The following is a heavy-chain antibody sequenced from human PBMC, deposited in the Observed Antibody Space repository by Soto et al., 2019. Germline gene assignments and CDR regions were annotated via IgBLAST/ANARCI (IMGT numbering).Heavy chain of an antibody. V-gene: IGHV1-69*01. D-gene: IGHD6-19*01. CDR1: GGTLNKHA. J-gene: IGHJ3*01. Sequence: QVQLVQSGAEVKKPGSSVKVSCRASGGTLNKHAITWVRRAPGQGLEWLGGIIPMFGIPNYPQKFQGRVTNTADDSTNTSHMEVIGLTSDDMAVYYCARGGTSGWLKGAYDVWGQGTMVTVSS. CDR2: IIPMFGIP. CDR3: ARGGTSGWLKGAYDV.